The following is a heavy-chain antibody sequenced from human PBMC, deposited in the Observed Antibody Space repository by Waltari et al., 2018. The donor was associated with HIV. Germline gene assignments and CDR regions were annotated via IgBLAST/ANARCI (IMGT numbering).Heavy chain of an antibody. CDR2: IYTSGST. D-gene: IGHD5-18*01. CDR1: GGSTSSGSYY. J-gene: IGHJ4*02. V-gene: IGHV4-61*02. CDR3: ARGDTAMSVDY. Sequence: QVQLQESGPGLVKPSQTLSITCTVSGGSTSSGSYYWSWIRQPAGKGLEWIGRIYTSGSTNYNPSLKSRVTISVDTSKNQFSLKLSSVTAADTAVYYCARGDTAMSVDYWGQGTLVTVSS.